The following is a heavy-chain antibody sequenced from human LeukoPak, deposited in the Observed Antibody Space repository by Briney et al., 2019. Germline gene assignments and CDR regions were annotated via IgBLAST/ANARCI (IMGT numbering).Heavy chain of an antibody. D-gene: IGHD2-15*01. CDR1: GYSFTNHW. J-gene: IGHJ4*02. CDR3: ARRYYSGGTCYYFDY. CDR2: NNPGDSNT. Sequence: PGESLKISCKGSGYSFTNHWIGRVRQMPGKGLEWMGINNPGDSNTIYSPSFQGQVTISADKSISTAYLQWISLKASDTAMYYCARRYYSGGTCYYFDYWGQGTLVTVSS. V-gene: IGHV5-51*01.